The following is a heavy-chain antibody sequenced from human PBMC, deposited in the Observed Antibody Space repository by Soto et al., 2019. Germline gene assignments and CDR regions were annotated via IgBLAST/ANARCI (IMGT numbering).Heavy chain of an antibody. CDR1: GFTFTSSA. D-gene: IGHD3-10*01. J-gene: IGHJ6*02. Sequence: GASVKVSCKASGFTFTSSAMQWVLLVRGQRFEWIGWIVVGSGNTNYAQKFQERVTITRDMSTSTSYMELSSLRSEDTAVYYCARGPLLWGDVWGQGTTVTVSS. V-gene: IGHV1-58*02. CDR3: ARGPLLWGDV. CDR2: IVVGSGNT.